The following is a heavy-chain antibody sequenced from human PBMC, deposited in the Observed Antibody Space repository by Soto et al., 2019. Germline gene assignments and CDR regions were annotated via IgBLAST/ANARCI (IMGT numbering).Heavy chain of an antibody. CDR3: ARGTLFGVVYYYYGMDV. Sequence: ASVKVSCKASGGTFSSYAISCVRQAPGQGLEWMGGIIPIFGTANYAQKFQGRVTITADESTSTAYMELSSLRSEDTAVYYCARGTLFGVVYYYYGMDVWGQGTTVTVSS. V-gene: IGHV1-69*13. D-gene: IGHD3-3*01. CDR1: GGTFSSYA. CDR2: IIPIFGTA. J-gene: IGHJ6*02.